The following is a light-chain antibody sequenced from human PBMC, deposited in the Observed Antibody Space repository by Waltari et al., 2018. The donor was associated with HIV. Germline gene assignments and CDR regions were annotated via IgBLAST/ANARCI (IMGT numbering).Light chain of an antibody. CDR1: QSISSW. Sequence: DIQMTQSPSTLCASVGDRVTITCRASQSISSWLAWYQQKPGKAPKLLIYKASSLESGVQSRFSGGGSGTEFTLTISSLQPDDFATYYCQQYQSSSRTFGQGTKVEIK. CDR2: KAS. CDR3: QQYQSSSRT. V-gene: IGKV1-5*03. J-gene: IGKJ1*01.